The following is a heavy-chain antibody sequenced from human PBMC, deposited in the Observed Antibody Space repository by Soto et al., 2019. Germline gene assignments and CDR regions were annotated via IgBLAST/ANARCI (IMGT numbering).Heavy chain of an antibody. Sequence: ASVKVSCKASGYTFTGYYMHWVRQAPGQGLEWMGWINPNSGGTNYAQKFQGWVTMTRDTSISTAYMELSRLRSDDTAVYYCARDQRDYVWGSYRYTRASGAFDIWGQGTMVTVSS. CDR1: GYTFTGYY. CDR2: INPNSGGT. J-gene: IGHJ3*02. V-gene: IGHV1-2*04. CDR3: ARDQRDYVWGSYRYTRASGAFDI. D-gene: IGHD3-16*02.